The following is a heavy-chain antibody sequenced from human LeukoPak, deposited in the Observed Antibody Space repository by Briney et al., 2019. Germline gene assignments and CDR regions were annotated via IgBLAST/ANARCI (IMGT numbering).Heavy chain of an antibody. CDR1: GGSISSYY. V-gene: IGHV4-59*08. J-gene: IGHJ6*02. Sequence: ASGTLSLTCTVSGGSISSYYWSWIRQPPGKGLEWIGYIYYSGSTNYNPSLKSRVTISVDTSKNQFSLKLSSVTAADTAVYYCARHKGTPTAAGVYYYYGMDVWGQGTTVTVSS. D-gene: IGHD6-13*01. CDR2: IYYSGST. CDR3: ARHKGTPTAAGVYYYYGMDV.